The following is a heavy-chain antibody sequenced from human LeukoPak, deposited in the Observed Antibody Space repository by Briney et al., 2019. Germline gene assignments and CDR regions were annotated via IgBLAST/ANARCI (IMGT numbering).Heavy chain of an antibody. J-gene: IGHJ4*02. CDR2: ISSSSSYI. CDR3: AREATGYPPDFDY. V-gene: IGHV3-21*01. CDR1: GFTFSSYS. Sequence: GGSLRLSCAASGFTFSSYSMNWVRRAPGKGLEWVSSISSSSSYIYYADSVKGRFTISRDNAKNSLYLQMNSLRAEDTAVYYCAREATGYPPDFDYWGQGTLVTVSS. D-gene: IGHD3-9*01.